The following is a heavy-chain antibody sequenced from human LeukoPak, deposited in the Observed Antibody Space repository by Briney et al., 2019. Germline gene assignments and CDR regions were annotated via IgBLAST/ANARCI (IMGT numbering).Heavy chain of an antibody. J-gene: IGHJ3*02. CDR3: ARLSPEDDAFDI. D-gene: IGHD2/OR15-2a*01. V-gene: IGHV1-3*01. CDR2: INAGNGNT. Sequence: GASVKVSCKASGYTFTSYAMHWVRQAPGQRLEWMGWINAGNGNTKYSQKFQGRVTITRDTSASTAYMELSSLRSEDTAVYYCARLSPEDDAFDIWGQGTMVTVSS. CDR1: GYTFTSYA.